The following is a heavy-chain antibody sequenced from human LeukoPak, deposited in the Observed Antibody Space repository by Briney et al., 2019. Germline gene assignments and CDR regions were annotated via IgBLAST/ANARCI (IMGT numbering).Heavy chain of an antibody. V-gene: IGHV3-23*01. CDR1: GFIFTNYA. CDR3: ARAKGADYDASPAAY. J-gene: IGHJ4*02. Sequence: GGSLRLSCATSGFIFTNYAMYWVRQAPGKGLEWVSSTTGSGGNTFYADSVKGRFTISKDNSKNTLHLQMDNLRAEDTAVYYCARAKGADYDASPAAYWGQGSLVAVSS. CDR2: TTGSGGNT. D-gene: IGHD4-17*01.